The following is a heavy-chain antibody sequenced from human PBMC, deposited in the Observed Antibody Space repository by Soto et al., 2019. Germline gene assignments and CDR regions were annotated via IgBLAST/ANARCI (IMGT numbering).Heavy chain of an antibody. CDR2: ISGYNGNT. J-gene: IGHJ6*02. CDR1: GYIFSRYG. Sequence: QVQLVQSGPEVRKPGASVKVSCKASGYIFSRYGISWVRQAPGQGLEWMAWISGYNGNTKFGERVQGRVNVTKDTSTSTAYMELRRPRSDDTAVYYCAREAAAERNFYGLDVWGQGTQVIVSS. D-gene: IGHD1-1*01. CDR3: AREAAAERNFYGLDV. V-gene: IGHV1-18*04.